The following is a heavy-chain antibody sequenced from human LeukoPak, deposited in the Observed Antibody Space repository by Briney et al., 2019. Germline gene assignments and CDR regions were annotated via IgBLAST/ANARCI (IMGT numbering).Heavy chain of an antibody. Sequence: GGSLRLSCAASGFTFSDSYMTWVRQAPGKGVEWVAYISGSGHDINYSDSVKGRFTISRDNAKNSLYLQMSSLRVEDTAVYYCARGDWAEYCGGAGSGFDYWGQGTLVTVSS. CDR2: ISGSGHDI. J-gene: IGHJ4*02. CDR3: ARGDWAEYCGGAGSGFDY. D-gene: IGHD2-21*01. V-gene: IGHV3-11*04. CDR1: GFTFSDSY.